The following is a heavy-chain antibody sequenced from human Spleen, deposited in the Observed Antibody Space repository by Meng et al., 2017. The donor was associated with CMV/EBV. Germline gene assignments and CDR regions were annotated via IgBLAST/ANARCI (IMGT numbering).Heavy chain of an antibody. CDR1: GGTFSSYA. D-gene: IGHD2-21*01. Sequence: SVKVSCKASGGTFSSYAISWVRQAPGQGLEWMGGIIPIFGTANYAQRFQDRVTITAEESTSTAYMELSSLRAEDTAVYYCAGRGDCGGDCFHSYFPYWGQGTLVTVSS. CDR3: AGRGDCGGDCFHSYFPY. J-gene: IGHJ4*02. CDR2: IIPIFGTA. V-gene: IGHV1-69*13.